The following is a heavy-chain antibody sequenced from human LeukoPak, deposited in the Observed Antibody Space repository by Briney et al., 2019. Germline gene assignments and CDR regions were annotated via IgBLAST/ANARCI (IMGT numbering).Heavy chain of an antibody. Sequence: GGSLRLSCAASGFTLSNYAMHWVRQAPGKGLEWVAVISYDGSDKNYADSVEGRFTISRDNSENTMYLQMNILRAEDTAVYYCARDHGVVVPSAFDVWGQGTMVLVSS. J-gene: IGHJ3*01. CDR2: ISYDGSDK. CDR1: GFTLSNYA. D-gene: IGHD2-15*01. CDR3: ARDHGVVVPSAFDV. V-gene: IGHV3-30-3*01.